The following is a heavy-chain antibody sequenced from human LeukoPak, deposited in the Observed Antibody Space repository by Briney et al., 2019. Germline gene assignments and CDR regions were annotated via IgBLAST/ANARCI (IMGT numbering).Heavy chain of an antibody. Sequence: GGSLRLSCAASGFTFSSYGMHWVRQAPGKGLEWVAFIRYDGSNKYYADSVKGRLTISRDNSKNTLYLQMNSLRAEDTAVYYCANPYCSSTSCYKGYWGQGTLVTVSS. CDR3: ANPYCSSTSCYKGY. V-gene: IGHV3-30*02. D-gene: IGHD2-2*02. CDR2: IRYDGSNK. J-gene: IGHJ4*02. CDR1: GFTFSSYG.